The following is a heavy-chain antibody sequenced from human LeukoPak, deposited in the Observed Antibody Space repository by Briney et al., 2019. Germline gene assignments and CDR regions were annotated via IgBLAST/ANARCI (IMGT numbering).Heavy chain of an antibody. CDR1: GGSISSSSYY. CDR3: TRHHSVRQLWFWYFDF. J-gene: IGHJ4*02. CDR2: IYYSGST. Sequence: SETLSLTCTVSGGSISSSSYYWGWIRQPPGKGLEWIGSIYYSGSTYYNPSLKSRVTISVDTSKNQFSLKLSSVTAADTAVYYCTRHHSVRQLWFWYFDFWGQGSLVTVSS. D-gene: IGHD3-10*01. V-gene: IGHV4-39*01.